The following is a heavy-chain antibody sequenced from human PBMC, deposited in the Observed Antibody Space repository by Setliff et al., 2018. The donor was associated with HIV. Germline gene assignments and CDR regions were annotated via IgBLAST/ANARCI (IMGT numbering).Heavy chain of an antibody. D-gene: IGHD6-19*01. Sequence: LSLTCSVSGGSINSYYWSWIRQPPGKGLEWVGYIYYSGGTTYNPSLKSRVTISVDTSKNQFSLKLTSVTAADTAVYYCAGYTSGWYAPYWGQGTLVTVSS. J-gene: IGHJ4*02. CDR3: AGYTSGWYAPY. CDR2: IYYSGGT. CDR1: GGSINSYY. V-gene: IGHV4-59*01.